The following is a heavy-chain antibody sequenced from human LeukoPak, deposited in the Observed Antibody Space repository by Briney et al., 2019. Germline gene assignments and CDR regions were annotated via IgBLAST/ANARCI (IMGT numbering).Heavy chain of an antibody. D-gene: IGHD2-2*01. V-gene: IGHV3-7*03. CDR2: INSDGSEG. CDR3: ARSGTSSGYYYGMDV. CDR1: GFTFSGFW. J-gene: IGHJ6*02. Sequence: GGSLRLSCAVSGFTFSGFWMSWSRQAPGKGLEWVASINSDGSEGYYADVVKGRFTISRDNAKNSLYLQINSLRAEDTAVYYCARSGTSSGYYYGMDVWGQGTTVTVSS.